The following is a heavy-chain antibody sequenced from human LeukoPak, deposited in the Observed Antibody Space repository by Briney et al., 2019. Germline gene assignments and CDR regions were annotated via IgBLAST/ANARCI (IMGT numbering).Heavy chain of an antibody. CDR3: VREAGYCAPVCVKTNWFDP. D-gene: IGHD2-15*01. Sequence: GGSLRLSCAASGFPFSSHAMSWVRQPPGKGLEWVAAISNGKTYYAASVRGRFAISRDDSTNTVYLHMNSLRDEDTALYHCVREAGYCAPVCVKTNWFDPWGQGTLVTVSS. CDR1: GFPFSSHA. CDR2: ISNGKT. V-gene: IGHV3-23*01. J-gene: IGHJ5*02.